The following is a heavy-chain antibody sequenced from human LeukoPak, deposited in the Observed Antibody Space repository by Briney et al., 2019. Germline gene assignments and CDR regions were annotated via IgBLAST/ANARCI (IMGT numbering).Heavy chain of an antibody. CDR3: AREWQYAPDY. CDR1: GFTFSDHY. V-gene: IGHV3-48*02. J-gene: IGHJ4*02. CDR2: ISSRSDTI. Sequence: GGSLRLSCAASGFTFSDHYMDWVRQAPGKGLEWLSSISSRSDTIYYADSVRGRFTLSRDNAENSLYLQMRSLTDEDTAVYYCAREWQYAPDYWGQGTLVTVSS. D-gene: IGHD2-2*01.